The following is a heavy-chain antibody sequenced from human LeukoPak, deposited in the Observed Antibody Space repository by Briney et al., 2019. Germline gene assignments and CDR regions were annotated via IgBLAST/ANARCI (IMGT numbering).Heavy chain of an antibody. J-gene: IGHJ4*02. CDR2: INPNSGGT. CDR1: GYTFTGYY. CDR3: ATAGDYYDSSGYYHFDY. V-gene: IGHV1-2*02. D-gene: IGHD3-22*01. Sequence: ASVNVSCKASGYTFTGYYMHWVRQAPGQGLEWMGWINPNSGGTNYAQKFQGRVTMTRDTSISTAYMELSRLRSDDTAVYYCATAGDYYDSSGYYHFDYWGQGTLVTVSS.